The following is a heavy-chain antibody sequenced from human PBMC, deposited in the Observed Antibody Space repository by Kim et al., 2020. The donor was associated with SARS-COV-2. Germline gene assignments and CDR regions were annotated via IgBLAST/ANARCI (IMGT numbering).Heavy chain of an antibody. CDR3: ARDRLGSGWYDDH. Sequence: GGSLRLSCAASGFTFSSYNMNWVRQAPGKGLEWVSSIGTSSSQIYYADSVKGRFTISRDNAKNSLYLQMNSLRVEDTAVYYCARDRLGSGWYDDHWGQGTLVTVSS. V-gene: IGHV3-21*01. D-gene: IGHD6-19*01. CDR2: IGTSSSQI. J-gene: IGHJ4*02. CDR1: GFTFSSYN.